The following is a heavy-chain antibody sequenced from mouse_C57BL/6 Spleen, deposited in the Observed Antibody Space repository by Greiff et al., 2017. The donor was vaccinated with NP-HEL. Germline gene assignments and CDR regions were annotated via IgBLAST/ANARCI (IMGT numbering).Heavy chain of an antibody. CDR2: INPSNGGT. CDR1: GYTFTSYW. Sequence: VQLQQSGTELVKPGASVKLSCKASGYTFTSYWMHWVKQRPGQGLEWIGNINPSNGGTNYNEKFKSKATLTVDISSSTAYMQLSSLTSEDSAVYYCARDEYTYAMDYWGQGTSVTVSS. V-gene: IGHV1-53*01. D-gene: IGHD5-1*01. J-gene: IGHJ4*01. CDR3: ARDEYTYAMDY.